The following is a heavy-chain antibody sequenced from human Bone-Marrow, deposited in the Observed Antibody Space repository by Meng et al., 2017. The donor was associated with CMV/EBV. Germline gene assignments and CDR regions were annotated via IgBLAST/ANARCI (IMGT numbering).Heavy chain of an antibody. CDR2: IIPILGIA. CDR3: ARDRGGITYDAFDI. V-gene: IGHV1-69*10. Sequence: SVKVSCKASGGTFSSYAISWVRQAPGQGLEWMGGIIPILGIANYAQKFQGRVTITADKSTSTAYMELSSLRSEDTAVYYCARDRGGITYDAFDIWGPGTMVT. J-gene: IGHJ3*02. CDR1: GGTFSSYA. D-gene: IGHD3-16*01.